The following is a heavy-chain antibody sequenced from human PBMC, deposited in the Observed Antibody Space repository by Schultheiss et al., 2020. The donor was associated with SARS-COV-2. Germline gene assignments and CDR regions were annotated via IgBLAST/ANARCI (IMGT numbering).Heavy chain of an antibody. D-gene: IGHD5-18*01. V-gene: IGHV4-59*12. Sequence: SQTLSLTCTVSGGSISGYYWNWIRQPPGKGLEWIGYIFYGGSTNYNPALKSRVTISVDTSKNQFSLKLSSVTAADTAVYYCAREPPQDTAMSGGWFDPWGQGTLVTVSS. CDR1: GGSISGYY. CDR3: AREPPQDTAMSGGWFDP. CDR2: IFYGGST. J-gene: IGHJ5*02.